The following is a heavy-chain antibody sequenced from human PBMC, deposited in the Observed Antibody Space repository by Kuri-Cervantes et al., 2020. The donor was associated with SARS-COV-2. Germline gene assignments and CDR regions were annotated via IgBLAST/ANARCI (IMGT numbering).Heavy chain of an antibody. D-gene: IGHD6-13*01. V-gene: IGHV3-30-3*01. CDR1: GFTFSSYA. CDR2: ISYDGSNK. CDR3: AREDEIAAGSHFDY. Sequence: GGSLRLSCAASGFTFSSYAMHWVRQAPGKGLEWVAVISYDGSNKYYADSVKGRFTISRDNSKNTLYLQMNSLRAEDTAVYYCAREDEIAAGSHFDYWGQGTLVTVSS. J-gene: IGHJ4*02.